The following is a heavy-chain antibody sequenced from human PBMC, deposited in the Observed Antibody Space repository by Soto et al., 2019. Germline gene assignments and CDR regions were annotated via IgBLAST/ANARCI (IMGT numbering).Heavy chain of an antibody. Sequence: GGSLRLSCVASGFTFGSCAMSWVRQAPGKGLEWVSTISVSRSTYYADSMKGRFTVSRDNSKNTLFLQMNSLRAEDTAVYYCAKEESGSWSTIDYWGQGTLVTVSS. CDR1: GFTFGSCA. V-gene: IGHV3-23*01. D-gene: IGHD6-13*01. J-gene: IGHJ4*02. CDR3: AKEESGSWSTIDY. CDR2: ISVSRST.